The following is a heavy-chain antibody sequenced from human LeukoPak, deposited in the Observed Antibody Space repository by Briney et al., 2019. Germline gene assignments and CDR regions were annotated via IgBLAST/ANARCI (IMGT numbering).Heavy chain of an antibody. Sequence: KPSETLSLTCAVSGYSISSGYYCGWIRQPPGKGLEWIGSIYHSGSTYYNPSLKSRVTISVDTSKNQFSLKLSSVTAADTAVYYYARYDYDFWSGYWFDYWGQGTLVAVSS. V-gene: IGHV4-38-2*01. J-gene: IGHJ4*02. CDR2: IYHSGST. CDR1: GYSISSGYY. D-gene: IGHD3-3*01. CDR3: ARYDYDFWSGYWFDY.